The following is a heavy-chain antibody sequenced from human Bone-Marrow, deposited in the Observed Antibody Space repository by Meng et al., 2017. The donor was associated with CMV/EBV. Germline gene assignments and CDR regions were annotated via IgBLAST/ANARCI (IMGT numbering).Heavy chain of an antibody. J-gene: IGHJ4*02. CDR3: ARELLRDITMVPHFDY. CDR2: ISSSRSNI. Sequence: SGVSFSDYYMSWIREHPGRGMEWITYISSSRSNIYYADAVKGRFTISRNNAKNSLYLQMNSLKAEDTAVYYCARELLRDITMVPHFDYWGQGTLVTVSS. V-gene: IGHV3-11*01. CDR1: GVSFSDYY. D-gene: IGHD3-10*01.